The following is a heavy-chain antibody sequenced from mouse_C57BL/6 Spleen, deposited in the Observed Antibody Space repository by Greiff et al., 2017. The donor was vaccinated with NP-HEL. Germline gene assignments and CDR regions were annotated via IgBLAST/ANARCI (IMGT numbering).Heavy chain of an antibody. J-gene: IGHJ4*01. CDR1: GFSLSTFGMG. V-gene: IGHV8-8*01. D-gene: IGHD2-5*01. Sequence: QVSLKESGPGILQPSQTLSLTCSFSGFSLSTFGMGVGWIRQPSGKGLEWLAHIWWDDDKYYNPALKSRLTISKDTSKNQVFLKIANVDTADTATYYCARMDSKGEYYAMDYWGQGTSVTVSS. CDR3: ARMDSKGEYYAMDY. CDR2: IWWDDDK.